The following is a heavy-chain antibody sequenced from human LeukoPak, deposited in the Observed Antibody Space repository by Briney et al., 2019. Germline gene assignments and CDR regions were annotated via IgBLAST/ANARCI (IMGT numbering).Heavy chain of an antibody. V-gene: IGHV4-59*08. CDR1: GXSISDYY. Sequence: SETLSLTCTVSGXSISDYYWTWIRQPPGKGLEWIGYIYYSGNTNYNPSLKSRVTISLDTSKNQFSLKLTSVTAADTSMYYCARRKAKTPNYFDYWGQGALVTVSS. CDR2: IYYSGNT. J-gene: IGHJ4*02. CDR3: ARRKAKTPNYFDY.